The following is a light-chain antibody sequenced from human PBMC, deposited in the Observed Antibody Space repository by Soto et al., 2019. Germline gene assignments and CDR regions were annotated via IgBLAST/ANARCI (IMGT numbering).Light chain of an antibody. CDR2: EVS. J-gene: IGLJ3*02. Sequence: QSVLTQPASVSGSPGQSITISCTGTSSDVGGYNYVSWFQQHPGKAPKLMIYEVSNRPSGVSNRFSGSKSGNTASLTISGLQADDEADYHCSSYASSTTVMFGGGTKLTVL. V-gene: IGLV2-14*01. CDR1: SSDVGGYNY. CDR3: SSYASSTTVM.